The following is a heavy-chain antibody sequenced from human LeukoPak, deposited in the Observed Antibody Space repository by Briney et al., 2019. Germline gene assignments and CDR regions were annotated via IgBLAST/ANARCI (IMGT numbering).Heavy chain of an antibody. J-gene: IGHJ4*02. Sequence: GGSLRLSCAASGFAVSSNYMSWVRQAPGKGLEWVSVIYSGGSTYYADSVKGRFTISRDNSKNTLYLQMNSLRAEDTAVYYCARDARVGATRPLGYWGQGTLVTVSS. CDR2: IYSGGST. CDR1: GFAVSSNY. CDR3: ARDARVGATRPLGY. D-gene: IGHD1-26*01. V-gene: IGHV3-66*01.